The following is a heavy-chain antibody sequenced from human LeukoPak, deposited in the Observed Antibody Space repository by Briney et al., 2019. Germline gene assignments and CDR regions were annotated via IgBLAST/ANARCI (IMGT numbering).Heavy chain of an antibody. Sequence: GGSLRLSCAASGFTFSNAWMSWVRQAPGKGLEWVGRIKSKTDGGTTDYAAPVKGRFTISRDDSKNTLYLQMNSLKTEDTAVYYCTTDSLFTMVRGVGYWGQGTLVTVSS. V-gene: IGHV3-15*01. CDR2: IKSKTDGGTT. CDR1: GFTFSNAW. CDR3: TTDSLFTMVRGVGY. D-gene: IGHD3-10*01. J-gene: IGHJ4*02.